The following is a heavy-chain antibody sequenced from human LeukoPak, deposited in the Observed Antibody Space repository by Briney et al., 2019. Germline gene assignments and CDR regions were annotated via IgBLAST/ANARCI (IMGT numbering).Heavy chain of an antibody. CDR3: AKLGGHPLHNYYVGV. D-gene: IGHD3-16*01. J-gene: IGHJ6*03. CDR1: GFTFSSYA. V-gene: IGHV3-23*01. CDR2: ILDSGYST. Sequence: PGGSLRLSCAASGFTFSSYAMSWVRQAPGKGLEWVSGILDSGYSTYYANSVKGRITISRDNSNNTLYLQMNSLRAEDTAVYYCAKLGGHPLHNYYVGVWGKGTTVAVSS.